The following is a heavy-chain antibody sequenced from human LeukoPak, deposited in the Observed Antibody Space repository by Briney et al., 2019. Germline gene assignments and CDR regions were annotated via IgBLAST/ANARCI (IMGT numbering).Heavy chain of an antibody. D-gene: IGHD3-22*01. Sequence: SETLSLTCTVSGGSISSSSYYWGWIRQPPGKGLEWIGSIYYSGSTYYNPSLKSRVTISVDTSKNQFSLKLSSVTAADTAVYYCARGVFDASGYYSHYYMNLWGTGTTVIVSS. V-gene: IGHV4-39*01. CDR3: ARGVFDASGYYSHYYMNL. CDR1: GGSISSSSYY. CDR2: IYYSGST. J-gene: IGHJ6*03.